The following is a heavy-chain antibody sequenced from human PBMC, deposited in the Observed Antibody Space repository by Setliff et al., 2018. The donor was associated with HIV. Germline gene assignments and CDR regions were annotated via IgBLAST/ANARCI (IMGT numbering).Heavy chain of an antibody. CDR2: IYTSGST. V-gene: IGHV4-61*02. J-gene: IGHJ3*02. CDR1: GSSISSGNYY. Sequence: SETLSLTCTVSGSSISSGNYYWSWIRQPAGKGLEWIGRIYTSGSTNYNPSLKSRLTLSVDTSKNQFSLKLSSVTAADTAVYYCARVEPLVGATMYDAFDIWGQGTMVTVS. D-gene: IGHD1-26*01. CDR3: ARVEPLVGATMYDAFDI.